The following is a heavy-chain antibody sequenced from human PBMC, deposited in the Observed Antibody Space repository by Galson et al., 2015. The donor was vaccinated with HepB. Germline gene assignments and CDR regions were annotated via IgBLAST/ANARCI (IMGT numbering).Heavy chain of an antibody. CDR1: GFTFDDYA. Sequence: SLRLSCAASGFTFDDYAMHWVRQAPGKGLEWVSGISWNSGSIGYADSVKGRFTISRDNAKNSLYLQMNSLRAEDTALYYCAKDYSLDFWSGYKENYFDYWGQGTLVTVSS. CDR2: ISWNSGSI. J-gene: IGHJ4*02. CDR3: AKDYSLDFWSGYKENYFDY. V-gene: IGHV3-9*01. D-gene: IGHD3-3*01.